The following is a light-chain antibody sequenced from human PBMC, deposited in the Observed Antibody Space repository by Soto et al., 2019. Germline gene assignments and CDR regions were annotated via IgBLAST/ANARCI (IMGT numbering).Light chain of an antibody. CDR3: QQSYNTPRT. CDR1: QSIDTY. Sequence: DIHMTQFPASLSASVGDRVTITCRASQSIDTYVNWYQQKPGKAPKVLIYTASALQSGVPSRFSGSGSGTDFTLNINGLQPEDFATYYCQQSYNTPRTFGQGTKVDIK. V-gene: IGKV1-39*01. CDR2: TAS. J-gene: IGKJ1*01.